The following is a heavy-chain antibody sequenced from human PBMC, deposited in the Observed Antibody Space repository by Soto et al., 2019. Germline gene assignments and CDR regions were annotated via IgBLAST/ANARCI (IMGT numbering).Heavy chain of an antibody. J-gene: IGHJ6*02. CDR1: GFTFSSYG. CDR3: ARGGDNWNAFLENYYGMDV. D-gene: IGHD1-1*01. V-gene: IGHV3-33*01. Sequence: PGGSLRLSCAASGFTFSSYGMHWVRQAPGKGLEWVAVIWYDGSNKYYADSVKGRFTISRDNSKNTLYLQMNSLRAEDTAVYYCARGGDNWNAFLENYYGMDVWGQGTTVTVSS. CDR2: IWYDGSNK.